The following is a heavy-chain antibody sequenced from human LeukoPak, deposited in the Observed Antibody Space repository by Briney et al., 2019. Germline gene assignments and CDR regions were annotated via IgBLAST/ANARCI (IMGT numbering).Heavy chain of an antibody. CDR2: FDAEDGET. J-gene: IGHJ4*02. CDR3: ATDLDIAVAGTIFDY. CDR1: GYTLTELS. V-gene: IGHV1-24*01. D-gene: IGHD6-19*01. Sequence: GASVKVSCKVSGYTLTELSMHWVRQAPGKGLEWMGGFDAEDGETIYAQKFQGRVTMTEDTSTDTAYMELSSLRSEDTAVYYCATDLDIAVAGTIFDYWGQGTLVTVSS.